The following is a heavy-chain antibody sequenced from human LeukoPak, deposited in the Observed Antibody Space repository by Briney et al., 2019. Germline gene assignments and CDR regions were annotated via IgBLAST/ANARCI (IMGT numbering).Heavy chain of an antibody. J-gene: IGHJ5*02. CDR2: IYYSGSP. CDR1: GASISSGGYY. CDR3: ARARNDFWSGYFPQGNWFDP. Sequence: PSQTLSLTCTVSGASISSGGYYWSWIRQHPGKGLERIGYIYYSGSPYYNPSLKSRVTISVDTSKNQFSLKLSSVTAADTAVYYCARARNDFWSGYFPQGNWFDPWGQGTLVTVSS. D-gene: IGHD3-3*01. V-gene: IGHV4-31*03.